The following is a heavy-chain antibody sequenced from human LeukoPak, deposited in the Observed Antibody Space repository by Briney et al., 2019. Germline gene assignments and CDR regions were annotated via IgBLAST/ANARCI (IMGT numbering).Heavy chain of an antibody. CDR1: GGSISSYY. J-gene: IGHJ4*02. CDR3: ARHWGQYSSGRQHFDY. CDR2: IYYSGNT. V-gene: IGHV4-59*08. Sequence: SETLSLTCTVSGGSISSYYWSWTRQPPRKGLEWIGYIYYSGNTNYNPSLKSRVTISVDSSKNQFSLKLSSVTAADTAVYYCARHWGQYSSGRQHFDYWGQGTLVTVSS. D-gene: IGHD6-19*01.